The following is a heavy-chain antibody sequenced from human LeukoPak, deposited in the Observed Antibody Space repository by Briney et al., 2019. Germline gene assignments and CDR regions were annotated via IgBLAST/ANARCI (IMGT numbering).Heavy chain of an antibody. CDR3: ARDISQLWYFDY. D-gene: IGHD5-18*01. V-gene: IGHV1-69*04. J-gene: IGHJ4*02. CDR1: GGTFSSYT. Sequence: SVKVSCKASGGTFSSYTISWVRQAPGQGLEWMGRIIPILGIADYAQKFQGRVTITADKSTSTAYMELSSLRSEDTAVYYCARDISQLWYFDYWGQGTLVTVSS. CDR2: IIPILGIA.